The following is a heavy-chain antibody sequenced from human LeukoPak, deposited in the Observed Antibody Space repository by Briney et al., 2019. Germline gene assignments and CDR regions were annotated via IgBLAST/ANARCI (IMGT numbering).Heavy chain of an antibody. CDR3: ARSSYSGGSCYVYYYYGMDV. CDR2: INPNSGGT. J-gene: IGHJ6*02. V-gene: IGHV1-2*02. CDR1: GYTFTGYY. Sequence: ASVKVSCKASGYTFTGYYMHWVRQAPGQGLEWVGWINPNSGGTNYAQKFQGRVTMTRDTSISTAYMELSRLRSDDTAVYYCARSSYSGGSCYVYYYYGMDVWGQGTTVTVSS. D-gene: IGHD2-15*01.